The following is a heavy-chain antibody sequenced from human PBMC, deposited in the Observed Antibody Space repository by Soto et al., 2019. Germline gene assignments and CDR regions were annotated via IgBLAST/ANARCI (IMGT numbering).Heavy chain of an antibody. D-gene: IGHD2-15*01. CDR3: ARDGDIVVVVAATGHYYGMDV. CDR2: IWYDGSNK. V-gene: IGHV3-33*01. CDR1: GFTFSSYG. Sequence: QVQLVESGGGVVQPGRSLRLSCAASGFTFSSYGMHWVRQAPGKGLEWVAVIWYDGSNKYYADSVKGRFTISRDNSKKTLYLQMKSLRAEDTAVYYCARDGDIVVVVAATGHYYGMDVWGQGTTVTVSS. J-gene: IGHJ6*02.